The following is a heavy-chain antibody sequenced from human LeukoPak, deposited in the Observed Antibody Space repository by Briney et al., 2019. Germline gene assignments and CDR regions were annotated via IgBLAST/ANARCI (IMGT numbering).Heavy chain of an antibody. CDR1: GYTFTGYY. J-gene: IGHJ3*02. Sequence: GASVKVSCKASGYTFTGYYMHWVRQAPGQGLEWMGWINPNSGGTNYAQKFQGRVTMTRDTSISTAYMELSRLRSDDTAVYYCARDTHPGIAAAASKRAPDAFDIWGQGTMVTVSS. CDR2: INPNSGGT. D-gene: IGHD6-13*01. V-gene: IGHV1-2*02. CDR3: ARDTHPGIAAAASKRAPDAFDI.